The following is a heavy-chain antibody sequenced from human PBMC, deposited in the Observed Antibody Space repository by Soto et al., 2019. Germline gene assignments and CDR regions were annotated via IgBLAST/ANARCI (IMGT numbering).Heavy chain of an antibody. Sequence: PGGSLRLSCAASGFTFSNAWMSWVRQAPGKGLEWVGRIKIKTDGGTTDYAAPVKGRFTISRDDSKNTLYLQMNSLKTEDTAVYYCTTPPRHIVVVTAPSGMDVWGQGTTVTVSS. CDR3: TTPPRHIVVVTAPSGMDV. V-gene: IGHV3-15*01. J-gene: IGHJ6*02. CDR2: IKIKTDGGTT. CDR1: GFTFSNAW. D-gene: IGHD2-21*02.